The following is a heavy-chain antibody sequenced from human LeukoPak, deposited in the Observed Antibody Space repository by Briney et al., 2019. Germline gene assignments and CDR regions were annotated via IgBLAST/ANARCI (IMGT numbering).Heavy chain of an antibody. CDR1: GYTFTSYY. D-gene: IGHD3-10*01. CDR3: ARKDPYYYGSGSYPSDY. J-gene: IGHJ4*02. CDR2: INPSGGST. V-gene: IGHV1-46*01. Sequence: ASVKVSCKASGYTFTSYYMHWVRQAPGQWLEWMGIINPSGGSTSYAQKFQGRVTMTRDTSTSTVYMELRSLRSDDTAVYYCARKDPYYYGSGSYPSDYWGQGTLVTVSS.